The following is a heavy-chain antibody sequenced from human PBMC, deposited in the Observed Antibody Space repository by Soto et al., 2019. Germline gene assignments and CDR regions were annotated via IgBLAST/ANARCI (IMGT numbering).Heavy chain of an antibody. CDR1: GGSISSGGYY. V-gene: IGHV4-31*02. D-gene: IGHD3-10*01. Sequence: SETLSLTCTVSGGSISSGGYYWSWIRLHPGKGLEWIGYIYYSGSTYYNPSLKSRVTISVDTSKNQFSLKLSSVTAADTAVYYCARAPWFGVRRAFDIWGQGTMVTVSS. CDR2: IYYSGST. J-gene: IGHJ3*02. CDR3: ARAPWFGVRRAFDI.